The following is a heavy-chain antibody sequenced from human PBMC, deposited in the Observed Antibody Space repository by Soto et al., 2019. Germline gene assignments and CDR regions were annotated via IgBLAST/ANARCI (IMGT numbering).Heavy chain of an antibody. D-gene: IGHD1-26*01. CDR2: IYYSGST. V-gene: IGHV4-31*03. CDR3: ASTIVGATTVFPAFDY. CDR1: GGSISSGGYY. Sequence: PSETLSLTCTVSGGSISSGGYYWSWIRQHPGKGLEWIGYIYYSGSTYYNPSLKSRVTISVDTSKNQFSLKLSSVTAADTAVYYCASTIVGATTVFPAFDYWGQGTLVTVSS. J-gene: IGHJ4*02.